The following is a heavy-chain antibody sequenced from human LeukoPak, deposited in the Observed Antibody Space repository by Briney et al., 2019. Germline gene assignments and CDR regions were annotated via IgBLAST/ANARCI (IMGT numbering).Heavy chain of an antibody. CDR2: MNPNSGNT. Sequence: ASVKVSCKASGYTFTSYDINWVRQATGQGLEWMGWMNPNSGNTGYAQKFQGKVTITRNTSISTAYMELSSLRPEDTAVYYCARRLLRGYNWFDPWGQGTLVTVSS. J-gene: IGHJ5*02. CDR3: ARRLLRGYNWFDP. CDR1: GYTFTSYD. D-gene: IGHD4/OR15-4a*01. V-gene: IGHV1-8*03.